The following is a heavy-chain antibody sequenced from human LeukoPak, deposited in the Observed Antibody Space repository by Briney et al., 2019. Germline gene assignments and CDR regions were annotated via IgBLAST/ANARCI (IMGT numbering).Heavy chain of an antibody. Sequence: SETLSLTCAVYGGSFSGYYWSWIRQPPGKGLEWIGEINHSGSTNYNPSLKSRVTISVDTSKNQFSLKLSSVTAADTAVYYCARSIAQYNWFDPWGQGTLVIVSS. CDR2: INHSGST. CDR1: GGSFSGYY. J-gene: IGHJ5*02. V-gene: IGHV4-34*01. CDR3: ARSIAQYNWFDP. D-gene: IGHD6-13*01.